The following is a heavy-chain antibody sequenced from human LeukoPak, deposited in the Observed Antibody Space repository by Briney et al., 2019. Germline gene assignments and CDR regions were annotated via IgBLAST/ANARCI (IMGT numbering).Heavy chain of an antibody. V-gene: IGHV3-48*02. J-gene: IGHJ3*02. CDR2: ISSSSSTI. CDR3: ARDRDYCSSTSCYSDAFDI. D-gene: IGHD2-2*01. Sequence: PPGVSVRLFCGVSGFILWSYSMHGVRDATEKGLVGVSYISSSSSTIYYADSVKGRFTISRDNAKNSLYLQMNSLRDEDTAVYYCARDRDYCSSTSCYSDAFDIWGQGTMVTVSS. CDR1: GFILWSYS.